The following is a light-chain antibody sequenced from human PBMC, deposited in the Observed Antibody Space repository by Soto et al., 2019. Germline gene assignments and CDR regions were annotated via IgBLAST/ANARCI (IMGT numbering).Light chain of an antibody. Sequence: QLVLTQPPSVSGAPGQRVTISCTGSGSNIGAGYDVHWYQQLPGTAPKLLIYGNSNRPSGVPDRLSGSKSGTSASLAITGLQAEDEADYYCQSYDSSLSNWVFGGGTKLTVL. CDR3: QSYDSSLSNWV. CDR2: GNS. J-gene: IGLJ3*02. CDR1: GSNIGAGYD. V-gene: IGLV1-40*01.